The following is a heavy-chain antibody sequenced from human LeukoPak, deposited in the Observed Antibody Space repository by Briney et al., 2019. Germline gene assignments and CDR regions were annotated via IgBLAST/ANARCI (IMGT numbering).Heavy chain of an antibody. J-gene: IGHJ4*02. V-gene: IGHV1-69*13. D-gene: IGHD2-2*01. CDR1: GGTFSSYA. Sequence: SVKVFCKASGGTFSSYAISWVRQAPGQGLEWMGGIIPIFGTANYAQKFQGRVTITADESTSTAYMELSSLRSEDTAVYYCARGYGYCSSTSCSAFDYWGQGTLVTVSS. CDR2: IIPIFGTA. CDR3: ARGYGYCSSTSCSAFDY.